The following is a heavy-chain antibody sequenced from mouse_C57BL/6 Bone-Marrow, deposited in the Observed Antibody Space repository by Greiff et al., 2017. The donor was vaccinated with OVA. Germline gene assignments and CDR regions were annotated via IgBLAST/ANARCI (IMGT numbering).Heavy chain of an antibody. CDR1: GFTFSSYA. CDR2: ISDGGSYT. V-gene: IGHV5-4*01. D-gene: IGHD4-1*01. Sequence: EVMLVESGGGLVKPGGSLKLSCAASGFTFSSYAMSWVRQTPEKRLEWVATISDGGSYTYYPDNVKGRFTISRDNAKNNLYLQMSHLKSEDTAMYYCARDRGPGTGDYFDYWGQGATLTVSS. CDR3: ARDRGPGTGDYFDY. J-gene: IGHJ2*01.